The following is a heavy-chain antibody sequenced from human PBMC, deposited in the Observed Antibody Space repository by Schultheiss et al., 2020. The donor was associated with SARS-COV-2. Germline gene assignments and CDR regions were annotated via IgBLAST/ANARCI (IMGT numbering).Heavy chain of an antibody. V-gene: IGHV1-69*13. Sequence: SVKVSCKASGGTFSSYAISWVRQAPGQGLEWMGGIIPIFGTANYAQKFQGRVTITADESTSTAYMELSSLRSEDTAVYYCARGGDYYYGMDVWGQGTTVTVTS. CDR1: GGTFSSYA. J-gene: IGHJ6*02. D-gene: IGHD3-10*01. CDR2: IIPIFGTA. CDR3: ARGGDYYYGMDV.